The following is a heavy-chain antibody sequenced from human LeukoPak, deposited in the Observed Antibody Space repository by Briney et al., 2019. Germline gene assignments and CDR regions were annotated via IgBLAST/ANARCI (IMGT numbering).Heavy chain of an antibody. CDR2: MNPSSGNT. V-gene: IGHV1-8*01. Sequence: GASVKVSCRASGYTFTTYDINWVRQAPGQGLEWMGWMNPSSGNTGYAQKVQGRVTMTRNTPISTAYMELSSLRSEDTAVYYCARGRTSWYGTNNWFDPWGQGTLVTVSS. CDR3: ARGRTSWYGTNNWFDP. CDR1: GYTFTTYD. D-gene: IGHD6-13*01. J-gene: IGHJ5*02.